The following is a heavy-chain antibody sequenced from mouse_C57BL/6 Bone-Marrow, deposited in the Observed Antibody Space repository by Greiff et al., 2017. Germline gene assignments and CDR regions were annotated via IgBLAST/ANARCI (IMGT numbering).Heavy chain of an antibody. CDR2: IYPGTSYP. Sequence: VQLKESGAVLVKPGASVKMSCTASGYTFTSSWMHWVHQRPGQGLEWIGAIYPGTSYPSSNQNVKGKAKLTAVTSASTADMELSSVTDEDSAVYYCTRDYGSRYVWFAYWGKGTSVTVSA. J-gene: IGHJ3*01. CDR3: TRDYGSRYVWFAY. V-gene: IGHV1-5*01. D-gene: IGHD1-1*01. CDR1: GYTFTSSW.